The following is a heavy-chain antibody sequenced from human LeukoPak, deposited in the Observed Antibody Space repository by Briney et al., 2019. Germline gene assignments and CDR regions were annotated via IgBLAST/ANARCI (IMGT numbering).Heavy chain of an antibody. CDR3: ARDLGRSSSWSKYSWFDP. V-gene: IGHV4-59*01. D-gene: IGHD6-13*01. J-gene: IGHJ5*02. Sequence: SETLSLTCTVSGGSISSYYWSWIRQPPGKGLEWIGYIYYSGTTNYNPSLKSRVTISVDTSKNQLYLNLTSVTAADTAIYYCARDLGRSSSWSKYSWFDPWGQGTLVTVSS. CDR2: IYYSGTT. CDR1: GGSISSYY.